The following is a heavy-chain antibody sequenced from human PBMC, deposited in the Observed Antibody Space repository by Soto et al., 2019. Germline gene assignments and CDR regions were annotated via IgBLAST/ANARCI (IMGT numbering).Heavy chain of an antibody. CDR2: INPNIGGT. CDR1: GYTFIAYH. V-gene: IGHV1-2*02. J-gene: IGHJ4*02. Sequence: QVQLVQSGAEAKKPGASVKVSCKASGYTFIAYHIHWLRQAPGQGLEWMGWINPNIGGTNYAQEFQDGVTMTRDTAVSTAYMVLSRLTSDDTAMYYCAKDHGSGWYEEFDYWGQGTLVTVSP. D-gene: IGHD6-19*01. CDR3: AKDHGSGWYEEFDY.